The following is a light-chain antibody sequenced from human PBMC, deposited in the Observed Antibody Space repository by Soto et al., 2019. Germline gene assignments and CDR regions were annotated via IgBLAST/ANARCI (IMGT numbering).Light chain of an antibody. V-gene: IGLV2-14*01. CDR2: EVS. J-gene: IGLJ1*01. CDR1: STDVGAYNY. Sequence: QSPLAQPDSVSGSPGQSVTMSCTGSSTDVGAYNYVSWYQQYPGQAPNLLIYEVSRRPSGFSHRFSGSKSVNTASLTISGLQAEDEAHYYCKSYTTMNTYVFGTGTKVTVL. CDR3: KSYTTMNTYV.